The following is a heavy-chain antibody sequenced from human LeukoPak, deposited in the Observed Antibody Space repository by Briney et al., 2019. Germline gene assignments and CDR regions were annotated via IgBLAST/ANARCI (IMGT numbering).Heavy chain of an antibody. CDR1: GFTFSSYA. CDR3: VKGHCSSTSCYYYYGMDV. Sequence: PGGSLRLSCSASGFTFSSYAMHWVRQAPGKGLEYVSAISSNGGSTYYADPVKGRFTISRDNSKNTLYLQMSSLRAEDTAVYYCVKGHCSSTSCYYYYGMDVWGKGTTVTVSS. D-gene: IGHD2-2*01. CDR2: ISSNGGST. V-gene: IGHV3-64D*06. J-gene: IGHJ6*04.